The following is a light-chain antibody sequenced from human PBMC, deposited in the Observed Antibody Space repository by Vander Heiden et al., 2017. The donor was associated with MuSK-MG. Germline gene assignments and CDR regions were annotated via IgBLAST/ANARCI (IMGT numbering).Light chain of an antibody. CDR1: KSVSSSY. J-gene: IGKJ2*01. CDR3: QQYGSSPPYT. Sequence: EIVLTQSPGTLSLSPGERATLSCRASKSVSSSYLAWYQQKPGQAPRLLIYGASSRATGIPDRFIGSGSGTDFTLTISRLEPEDFAVYYCQQYGSSPPYTFGQGTKLEIK. CDR2: GAS. V-gene: IGKV3-20*01.